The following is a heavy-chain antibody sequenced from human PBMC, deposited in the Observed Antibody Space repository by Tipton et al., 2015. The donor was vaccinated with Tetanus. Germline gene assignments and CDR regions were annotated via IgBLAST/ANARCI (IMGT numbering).Heavy chain of an antibody. D-gene: IGHD1-7*01. J-gene: IGHJ5*02. V-gene: IGHV6-1*01. CDR1: GDSVSSTNAG. Sequence: GLVKPSQTLSLTCVISGDSVSSTNAGWNWIRQSPSRGLEWLGRTYYRSSWYTDYAESVKRRRTIIPDTSNNRFFLQLNAVTPDDAAVYYCAGGGNWNYDRYWFGPWGQGILVTVSS. CDR3: AGGGNWNYDRYWFGP. CDR2: TYYRSSWYT.